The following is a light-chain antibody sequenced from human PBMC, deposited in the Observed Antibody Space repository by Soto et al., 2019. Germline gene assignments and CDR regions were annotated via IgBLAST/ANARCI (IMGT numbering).Light chain of an antibody. V-gene: IGLV2-8*01. Sequence: QSALTQPASASGSPGQSVTISCTGTSSDVGGYNYVSWYQQHPGKAPNLIIYEVSKRPSGVPDRFSASKSANTASLTVSGLQAEDEADYYCSSNAGSNNLVFGGGTKVTVL. CDR1: SSDVGGYNY. CDR2: EVS. CDR3: SSNAGSNNLV. J-gene: IGLJ2*01.